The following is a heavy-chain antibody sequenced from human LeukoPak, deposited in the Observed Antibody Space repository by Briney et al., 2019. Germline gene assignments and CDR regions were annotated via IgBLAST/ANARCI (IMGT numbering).Heavy chain of an antibody. CDR3: ARDPSRGLYYFDH. CDR1: GFTFRSYG. V-gene: IGHV3-23*01. CDR2: ISGSGDGT. J-gene: IGHJ4*02. D-gene: IGHD3-10*01. Sequence: GGSLRLSCAASGFTFRSYGMSWVRQAPGKGLEWVSAISGSGDGTNYADSVKGRFIISRDNSKNTLYLQMNSLRAEDTAVYYCARDPSRGLYYFDHWGQGTLVTVSS.